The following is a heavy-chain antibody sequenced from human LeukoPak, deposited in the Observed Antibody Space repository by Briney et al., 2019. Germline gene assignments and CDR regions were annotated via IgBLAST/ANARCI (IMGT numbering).Heavy chain of an antibody. V-gene: IGHV3-66*01. J-gene: IGHJ6*02. D-gene: IGHD6-19*01. CDR3: ARSLLGQWLVNYYYGMDV. CDR2: IYSGGST. Sequence: QPGGSLRLSCAASGFTVSSNYMSWVRQAPGKGLEWVSVIYSGGSTYYADSVKGRFTISRDNSKNTLYLQMNSLRAEDTAVYYCARSLLGQWLVNYYYGMDVWGQGTTVTVSS. CDR1: GFTVSSNY.